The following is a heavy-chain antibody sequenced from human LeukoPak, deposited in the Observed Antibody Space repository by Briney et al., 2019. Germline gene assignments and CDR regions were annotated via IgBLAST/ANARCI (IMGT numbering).Heavy chain of an antibody. D-gene: IGHD6-19*01. CDR2: IKSKADGGSR. Sequence: PGGSLRLSCAASVFIVRSNYTSWVPEAPGKGREWVGSIKSKADGGSREYAAAAKGRFIISRDDSNDTVYLQMNSLKPEDTVVYYCEKEDGCLDPWGQGTLVTVSS. V-gene: IGHV3-15*01. CDR1: VFIVRSNY. CDR3: EKEDGCLDP. J-gene: IGHJ5*02.